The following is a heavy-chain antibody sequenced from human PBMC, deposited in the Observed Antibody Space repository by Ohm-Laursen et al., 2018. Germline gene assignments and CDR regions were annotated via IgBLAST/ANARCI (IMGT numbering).Heavy chain of an antibody. CDR2: INHSGST. V-gene: IGHV4-34*01. D-gene: IGHD3-16*01. Sequence: PPGTLSLTCAVYGGSFSGYYWIWIRQPPGKGLEWIGKINHSGSTNYNPSLKSRVTISVDTSKNQFSLKLSSVTAADTAVYYCVRSLGEPADWFDPWGQGTLVTVSS. CDR1: GGSFSGYY. J-gene: IGHJ5*02. CDR3: VRSLGEPADWFDP.